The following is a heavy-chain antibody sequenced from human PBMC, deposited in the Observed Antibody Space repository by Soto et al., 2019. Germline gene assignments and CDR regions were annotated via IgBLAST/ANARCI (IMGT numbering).Heavy chain of an antibody. V-gene: IGHV1-69*01. D-gene: IGHD5-18*01. J-gene: IGHJ6*02. CDR1: GGTFSSYA. Sequence: QVQLVQSGAEVKKPGSSVKVSCKASGGTFSSYAISWVRQAPGQGLEWMGGIIPIFGTANYAQKFQGRVTITADESTSTACVELISLRSEDTAVYYCARGHVDTAMGYYYDYYGMYVWGQGTTVTVCS. CDR2: IIPIFGTA. CDR3: ARGHVDTAMGYYYDYYGMYV.